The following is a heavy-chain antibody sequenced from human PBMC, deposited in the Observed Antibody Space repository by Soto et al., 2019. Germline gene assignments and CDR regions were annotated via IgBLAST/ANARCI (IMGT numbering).Heavy chain of an antibody. CDR2: ISHSGST. Sequence: SETLSLTCTVYGGSFSGYYWSWIRQPPGKGLEWIGEISHSGSTNYNPSLKSRVTISVDTSKNQFSLKLSSVTAADTAVYYCARTFYGDYPDDSDYWGQGTLVTVSS. V-gene: IGHV4-34*01. D-gene: IGHD4-17*01. J-gene: IGHJ4*02. CDR1: GGSFSGYY. CDR3: ARTFYGDYPDDSDY.